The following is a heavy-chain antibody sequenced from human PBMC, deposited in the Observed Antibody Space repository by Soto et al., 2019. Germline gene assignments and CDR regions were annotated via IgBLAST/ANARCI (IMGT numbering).Heavy chain of an antibody. CDR2: MNPNSGNT. V-gene: IGHV1-8*01. D-gene: IGHD3-3*01. J-gene: IGHJ5*02. CDR3: ARGHLSGQLNRKFFGDFWFGFELLVPFDP. Sequence: ASVKVSCKASGYTFTSYDINWVRQATGQGLEWMGWMNPNSGNTGYAQKFQGRVTMTRNTSISTAYMELGSLRSEDTAVYYCARGHLSGQLNRKFFGDFWFGFELLVPFDPWGQGTLVTVSS. CDR1: GYTFTSYD.